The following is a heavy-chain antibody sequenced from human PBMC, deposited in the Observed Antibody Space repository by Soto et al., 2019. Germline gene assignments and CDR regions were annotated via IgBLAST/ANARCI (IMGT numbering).Heavy chain of an antibody. CDR3: AHSRIYYYGSGSYLRGWWFGY. J-gene: IGHJ4*02. CDR1: GFSLSTSGVG. CDR2: IYWNDDK. V-gene: IGHV2-5*01. D-gene: IGHD3-10*01. Sequence: QITLKESGPTLVKPTQTLTLTCTFSGFSLSTSGVGVGWIRQPPGKALEWLALIYWNDDKRYSPSLKSRLTITKDTSKNQVVLTMTNMDPVDTATYYCAHSRIYYYGSGSYLRGWWFGYWGQGTLVTVSS.